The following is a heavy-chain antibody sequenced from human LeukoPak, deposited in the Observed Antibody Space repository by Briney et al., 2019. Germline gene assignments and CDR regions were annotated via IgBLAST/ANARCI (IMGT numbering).Heavy chain of an antibody. CDR2: ISGSGGST. CDR3: ARGWGDYYDSSPLDY. V-gene: IGHV3-23*01. CDR1: GFTFSSYA. Sequence: GGSLRLSCAASGFTFSSYAMSWVRQAPGKGLEWVSAISGSGGSTYYADSVKGRFTISRDNSKNTLYLQMNSLRAEDTAVYYCARGWGDYYDSSPLDYWGQGTLVTVSS. D-gene: IGHD3-22*01. J-gene: IGHJ4*02.